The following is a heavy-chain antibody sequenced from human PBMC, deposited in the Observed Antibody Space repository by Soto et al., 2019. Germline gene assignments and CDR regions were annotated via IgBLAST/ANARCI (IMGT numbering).Heavy chain of an antibody. CDR1: GFTFSSYG. CDR2: IWYDGSNK. V-gene: IGHV3-33*01. Sequence: QVQLVESGGGVVQPGRSLRLSCAASGFTFSSYGMHWVRQAPGKGLEWVAVIWYDGSNKYYADSVKGRFTISRDNSKNALYLQMTSLSAEDTAVYYCARGHAMDFDYWGQGTLVTVSS. J-gene: IGHJ4*02. CDR3: ARGHAMDFDY.